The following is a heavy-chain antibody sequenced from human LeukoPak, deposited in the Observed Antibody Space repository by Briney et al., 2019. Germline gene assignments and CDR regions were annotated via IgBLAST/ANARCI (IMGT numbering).Heavy chain of an antibody. CDR1: GVSISSYY. Sequence: SETLSLTCTVSGVSISSYYWSWIRQPPGKGLEWIGEINQSGSTNHSASLKSRVTISLDTSKNQFSLKLNSVTAADTAVYYCAKGRGYSHGWGSYYYGMDVWGQGTTVAVSS. CDR3: AKGRGYSHGWGSYYYGMDV. CDR2: INQSGST. D-gene: IGHD6-19*01. J-gene: IGHJ6*02. V-gene: IGHV4-34*01.